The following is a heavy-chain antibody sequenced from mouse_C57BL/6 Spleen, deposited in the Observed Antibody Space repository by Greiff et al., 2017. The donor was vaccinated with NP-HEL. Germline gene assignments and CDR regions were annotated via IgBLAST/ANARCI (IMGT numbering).Heavy chain of an antibody. Sequence: QVQLQQSGPELVKPGASVKLSCKASGYTFTSYDINWVKQRPGQGLEWIGWIYPRDGSPKYNEKFKGKATLTVDTSSSTAYMELHSLTSEDSAVYFCALYYYGSSYKYFDYWGQGTTLTVSS. V-gene: IGHV1-85*01. CDR3: ALYYYGSSYKYFDY. CDR1: GYTFTSYD. CDR2: IYPRDGSP. J-gene: IGHJ2*01. D-gene: IGHD1-1*01.